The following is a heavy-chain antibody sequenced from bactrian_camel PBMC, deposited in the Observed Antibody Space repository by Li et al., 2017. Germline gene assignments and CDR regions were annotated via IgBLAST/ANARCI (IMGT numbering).Heavy chain of an antibody. V-gene: IGHV3S53*01. CDR3: AADSARSGGYCYLGPESYNY. D-gene: IGHD2*01. CDR2: ITKDGIT. J-gene: IGHJ4*01. CDR1: RNPASSSC. Sequence: VQLVESGGGSVQAGGSLRLSCAASRNPASSSCLAWFRQTPGKERELIANITKDGITSYRDSVKGRFTVSKDNGESTVHLQMNNLKPEDTAMYYCAADSARSGGYCYLGPESYNYWGQGTQVTVS.